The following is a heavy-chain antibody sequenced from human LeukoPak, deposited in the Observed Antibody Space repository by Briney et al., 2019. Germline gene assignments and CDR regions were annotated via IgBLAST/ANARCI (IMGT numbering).Heavy chain of an antibody. CDR2: IYYSGST. CDR3: ARAHYTRGYYYYGMDV. Sequence: PSETLSLTCTVSGGSISSYYWSWIRQPPGKGLEWIGYIYYSGSTNYNPSLKSRVTISVDTSKNQFSLKLSSVTAADTAVYYCARAHYTRGYYYYGMDVWGQGTTVTVSS. J-gene: IGHJ6*02. D-gene: IGHD3-3*01. V-gene: IGHV4-59*01. CDR1: GGSISSYY.